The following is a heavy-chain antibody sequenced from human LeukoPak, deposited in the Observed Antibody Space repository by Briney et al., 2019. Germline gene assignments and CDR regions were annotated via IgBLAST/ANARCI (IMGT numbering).Heavy chain of an antibody. J-gene: IGHJ4*02. CDR2: IYSGGST. CDR1: GFTVGSNY. V-gene: IGHV3-66*01. CDR3: ARDYDYGDHEYYFDY. D-gene: IGHD4-17*01. Sequence: PGGSLRLPRAASGFTVGSNYMSWVRQAPGKGLEWVSVIYSGGSTYYADSVKGRFTVSRDNSKNTLYLQMNSLRAEDTAVYYCARDYDYGDHEYYFDYWGQGTLVTVSS.